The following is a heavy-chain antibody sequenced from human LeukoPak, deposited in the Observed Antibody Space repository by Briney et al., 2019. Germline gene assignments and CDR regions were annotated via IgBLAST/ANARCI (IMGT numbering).Heavy chain of an antibody. CDR1: GGSISSYY. J-gene: IGHJ5*02. D-gene: IGHD6-13*01. CDR2: IYYSGST. CDR3: ARDRSSSWYWFDP. V-gene: IGHV4-59*01. Sequence: SETLSLTCTVSGGSISSYYWSWIRQPPGKGLEWIGYIYYSGSTNYNPSLKNRVTISVNTSKNQFSLKLSSVTAADTAVYYCARDRSSSWYWFDPWGQGTLVTVSS.